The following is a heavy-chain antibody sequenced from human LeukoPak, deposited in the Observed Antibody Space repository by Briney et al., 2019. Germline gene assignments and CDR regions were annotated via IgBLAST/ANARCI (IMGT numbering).Heavy chain of an antibody. CDR2: ISSSGSNI. Sequence: GGSLRLSCAASGFTFSDYYMSWIRQAPGKGLEWVSYISSSGSNIYYADSVKGRFTISRDNAKNSLYLQMNSLRAEDTAVYYCARDIGSGYNLGCWFDPWGQGTLVTVSS. J-gene: IGHJ5*02. CDR1: GFTFSDYY. CDR3: ARDIGSGYNLGCWFDP. D-gene: IGHD5-12*01. V-gene: IGHV3-11*01.